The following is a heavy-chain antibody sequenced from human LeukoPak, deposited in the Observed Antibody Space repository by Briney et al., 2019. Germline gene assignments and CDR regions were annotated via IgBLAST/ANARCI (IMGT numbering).Heavy chain of an antibody. Sequence: GGSLRLSCAASGFTFDDYAMQWVRQAPGKGLEWVSLISGDGGSTYYADSVKGRFTISRDNSKNSLYLQMNSLRTGDTALYYCAKDMWDTAMVTSDYWGQGTLVTVSS. V-gene: IGHV3-43*02. CDR3: AKDMWDTAMVTSDY. D-gene: IGHD5-18*01. J-gene: IGHJ4*02. CDR1: GFTFDDYA. CDR2: ISGDGGST.